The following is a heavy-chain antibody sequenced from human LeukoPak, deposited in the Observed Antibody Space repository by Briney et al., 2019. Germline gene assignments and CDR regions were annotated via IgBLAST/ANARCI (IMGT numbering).Heavy chain of an antibody. CDR1: EFTFSSYA. J-gene: IGHJ6*02. CDR3: AKYLTARGPPYALDV. V-gene: IGHV3-23*01. CDR2: ITVSGDTT. D-gene: IGHD1-14*01. Sequence: GESLRLSCAASEFTFSSYAMQWVRQAPGKVLEWVSGITVSGDTTYYTDSVKGRVTISRDNSKNTLYLQMNSLRAEDTAVYYCAKYLTARGPPYALDVWGQGTTVTVSS.